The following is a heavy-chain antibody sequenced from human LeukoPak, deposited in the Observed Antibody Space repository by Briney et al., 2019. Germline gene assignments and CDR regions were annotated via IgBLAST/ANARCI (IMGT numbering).Heavy chain of an antibody. V-gene: IGHV1-18*01. J-gene: IGHJ4*02. D-gene: IGHD2-2*01. Sequence: ASVKVSCKASGYTFTSYGISWVRQAPGQGLEWMGWISAYNGSTNYAQKLQGRVTMTTDTSTSTAYMELRSLRSDDTAVYYCARDSDCSSTSCYYPPDYWGQGTLVTVSS. CDR3: ARDSDCSSTSCYYPPDY. CDR2: ISAYNGST. CDR1: GYTFTSYG.